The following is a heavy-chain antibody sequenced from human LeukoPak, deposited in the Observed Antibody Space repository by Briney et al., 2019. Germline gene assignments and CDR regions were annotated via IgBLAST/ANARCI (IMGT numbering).Heavy chain of an antibody. V-gene: IGHV3-30*02. CDR3: AKDFGEYGADYYMDV. CDR1: GFTLSRYW. Sequence: GGALRLSCASSGFTLSRYWMSWVRQASGKGLEGVAFIRYDGSNKYYADSVKGRFTISRDNSRNTLYRQMNSLRDEDTAVYYCAKDFGEYGADYYMDVWGKGTTVTISS. CDR2: IRYDGSNK. J-gene: IGHJ6*03. D-gene: IGHD3-10*01.